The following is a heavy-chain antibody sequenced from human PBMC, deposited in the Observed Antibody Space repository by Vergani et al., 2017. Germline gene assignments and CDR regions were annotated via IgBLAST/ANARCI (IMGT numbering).Heavy chain of an antibody. J-gene: IGHJ5*02. V-gene: IGHV4-39*07. CDR3: ARDFAYCSGGSCYRWFDP. CDR2: IYYSGST. D-gene: IGHD2-15*01. Sequence: QLQLQESGPGLVNPSETLSLTCTVSGGSISSSSYYWGWIRQPPGKGLEWIGSIYYSGSTYYNPSLKSRGTISVDTAKNQFSLKLSSVTAADTAVYYCARDFAYCSGGSCYRWFDPWGQGTLVTVSS. CDR1: GGSISSSSYY.